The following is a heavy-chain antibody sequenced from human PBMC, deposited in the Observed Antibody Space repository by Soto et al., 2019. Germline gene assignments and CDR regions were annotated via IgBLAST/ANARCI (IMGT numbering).Heavy chain of an antibody. CDR1: GGSISSGGYS. Sequence: PSETLSLTCAVSGGSISSGGYSWSWIRQPPGKGLEWIGYIYHSGSTYYNPSLKSRVTISVDRPKNQFSLKLSSVTAADTAVYYCARGPAYSSTAYYYYYYGMDAWGQGTTVTVSS. D-gene: IGHD2-2*01. CDR2: IYHSGST. V-gene: IGHV4-30-2*01. CDR3: ARGPAYSSTAYYYYYYGMDA. J-gene: IGHJ6*02.